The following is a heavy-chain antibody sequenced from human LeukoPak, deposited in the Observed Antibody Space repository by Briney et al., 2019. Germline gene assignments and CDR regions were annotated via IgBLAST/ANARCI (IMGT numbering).Heavy chain of an antibody. CDR3: ATRVSVFAGFDP. CDR1: GGSLSSGTYY. D-gene: IGHD3-3*01. V-gene: IGHV4-61*02. Sequence: SQTLSLTCTVSGGSLSSGTYYWSWIRQPAGKGLEWIGRVYTSGTTDYNPSLKSRVTMSVDTSKNQVSLKLSSVTAADTAVYYCATRVSVFAGFDPWGQGTPVTVSS. J-gene: IGHJ5*02. CDR2: VYTSGTT.